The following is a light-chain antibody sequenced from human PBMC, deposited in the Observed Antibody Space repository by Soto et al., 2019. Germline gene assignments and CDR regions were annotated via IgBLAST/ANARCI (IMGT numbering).Light chain of an antibody. CDR3: ATCDSSLSDVV. Sequence: QSVLTQPPSVSAAPGQKVTISCSGSSSNIRNNYVSWYQQLPGTAPKLLIYDNNKRPSGIPDRFSGSKSGTSATLGITGLQTGDEADYYCATCDSSLSDVVFGGGTKLTVL. V-gene: IGLV1-51*01. CDR1: SSNIRNNY. J-gene: IGLJ2*01. CDR2: DNN.